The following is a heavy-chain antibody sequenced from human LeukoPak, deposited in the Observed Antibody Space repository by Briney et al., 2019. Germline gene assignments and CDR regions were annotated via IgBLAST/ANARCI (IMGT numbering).Heavy chain of an antibody. CDR3: AKDGIVVVPAASFIDY. V-gene: IGHV3-30*18. J-gene: IGHJ4*02. CDR2: ISYDGSNK. Sequence: GGSLRLSCAASGFTFSSYGMHWVRQAPGKGLEWVAVISYDGSNKYYADSVKGRFTISRDNSRNTLYLQMNSLRAEDTAVYYCAKDGIVVVPAASFIDYWGRGTLVTVSS. D-gene: IGHD2-2*01. CDR1: GFTFSSYG.